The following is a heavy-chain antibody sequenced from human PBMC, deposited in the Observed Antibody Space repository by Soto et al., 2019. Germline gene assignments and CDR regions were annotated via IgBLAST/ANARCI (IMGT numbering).Heavy chain of an antibody. V-gene: IGHV3-30*18. Sequence: QVQLVQSGGGVVQPGRSLRLSCAASGFTFSSYVTHWVRQAPGKGLEWVAGISHDGKNKNYADSVKGRFTISRDNSNNTRYLPINSLRTGDTSVYYCAKGGTDCASTTCYLLVGFDIWGQGTMVTVSS. J-gene: IGHJ3*02. D-gene: IGHD2-2*01. CDR3: AKGGTDCASTTCYLLVGFDI. CDR2: ISHDGKNK. CDR1: GFTFSSYV.